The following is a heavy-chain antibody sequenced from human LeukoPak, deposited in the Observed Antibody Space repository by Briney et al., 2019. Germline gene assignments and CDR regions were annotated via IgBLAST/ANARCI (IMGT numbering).Heavy chain of an antibody. Sequence: GGSLRLSCVASGITFSNYAVSWVRQAPEKGLDWVAVISGSARKIRYADSVKGRFTISRDNSENIVYLQMNNLRVEDTAVYYCAGRPTGYSSGYIHWGQGTLVTVSS. D-gene: IGHD5-18*01. CDR2: ISGSARKI. J-gene: IGHJ4*02. CDR3: AGRPTGYSSGYIH. CDR1: GITFSNYA. V-gene: IGHV3-23*01.